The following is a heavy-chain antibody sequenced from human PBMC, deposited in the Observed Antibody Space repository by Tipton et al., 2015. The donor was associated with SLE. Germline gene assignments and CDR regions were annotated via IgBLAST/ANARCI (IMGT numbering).Heavy chain of an antibody. CDR1: DGSFSGYY. D-gene: IGHD3-22*01. CDR3: ARESRRAYYYDSSGYSY. V-gene: IGHV4-34*01. Sequence: TLSLTCAVYDGSFSGYYWSWIRQPPGKGLEWIGSIYHSGSTYYNPSLKSRVTISVDTSKNQFSLKLSSVTAADTAVYYCARESRRAYYYDSSGYSYWGQGTLVTVSS. CDR2: IYHSGST. J-gene: IGHJ4*02.